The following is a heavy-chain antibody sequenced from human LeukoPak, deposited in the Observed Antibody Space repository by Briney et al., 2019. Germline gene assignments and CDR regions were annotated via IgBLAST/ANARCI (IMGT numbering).Heavy chain of an antibody. D-gene: IGHD3-22*01. J-gene: IGHJ2*01. CDR1: GFTFSSYD. CDR3: ARDFKYYDSSGPNWYFDL. V-gene: IGHV3-13*01. Sequence: GGSLRLSCAASGFTFSSYDMHWVRHATGKGLEWVSAIGTAGDTYYPGSVKGRFTISRENAKNSFYLQMNSLRAGDTAVYYCARDFKYYDSSGPNWYFDLWGRGTLGTVSS. CDR2: IGTAGDT.